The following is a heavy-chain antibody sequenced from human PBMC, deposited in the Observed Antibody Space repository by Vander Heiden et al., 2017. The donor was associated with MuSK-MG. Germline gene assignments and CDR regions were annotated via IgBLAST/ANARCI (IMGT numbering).Heavy chain of an antibody. CDR1: GFTFSCYG. Sequence: QVQLVESGGGVVQPGGSLRLSCAASGFTFSCYGMHWVRQAQGKGLEWVAFIRYDGSNKYYADSVKGRVTISRDNSKNTLYLQMNSLRAEDTAVYYCAKGPNYYDSSGYYWGPDYWGQGTLVTVSS. CDR3: AKGPNYYDSSGYYWGPDY. J-gene: IGHJ4*02. V-gene: IGHV3-30*02. D-gene: IGHD3-22*01. CDR2: IRYDGSNK.